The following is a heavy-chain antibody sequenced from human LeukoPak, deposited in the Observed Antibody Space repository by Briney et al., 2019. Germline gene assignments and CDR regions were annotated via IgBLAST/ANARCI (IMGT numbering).Heavy chain of an antibody. V-gene: IGHV3-21*01. CDR2: ISSSSSNYI. Sequence: GGSLRLSCAASGFTFSSYSMNWVRQAPGKGLEWVSSISSSSSNYIYYADSMKGRFTISRDNAKNSLYLQMNSLRAEDTAVYYCARGVGNFRYYFDSWGQGTLVTVSS. J-gene: IGHJ4*02. CDR3: ARGVGNFRYYFDS. CDR1: GFTFSSYS. D-gene: IGHD2/OR15-2a*01.